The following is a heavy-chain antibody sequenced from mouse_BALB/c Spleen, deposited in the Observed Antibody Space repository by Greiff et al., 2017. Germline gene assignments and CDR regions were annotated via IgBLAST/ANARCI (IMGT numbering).Heavy chain of an antibody. V-gene: IGHV3-2*02. CDR2: ISYSGST. Sequence: VQLKESGPGLVKPSQSLSLTCTVTGYSITSDYAWNWIRQFPGNKLEWMGYISYSGSTSYNPSLKSRISITRDTSKNQFFLQLNSVTTEDTATYYCARSLYYFDYWGQGTTLTVSS. CDR1: GYSITSDYA. J-gene: IGHJ2*01. CDR3: ARSLYYFDY. D-gene: IGHD6-5*01.